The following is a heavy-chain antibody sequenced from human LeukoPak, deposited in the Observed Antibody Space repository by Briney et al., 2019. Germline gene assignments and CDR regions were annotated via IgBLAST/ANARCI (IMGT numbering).Heavy chain of an antibody. CDR1: GGTFSSYA. V-gene: IGHV1-69*13. J-gene: IGHJ5*02. Sequence: ASVKVSCKASGGTFSSYAISWVRQAPGQGLEWMGGIIPIFGTANYAQKFQGRVTITADESTSTAYMELSRLRSDDTAVYYCARDRIVGNNWFDPWGQGTLVTVSS. D-gene: IGHD1-26*01. CDR3: ARDRIVGNNWFDP. CDR2: IIPIFGTA.